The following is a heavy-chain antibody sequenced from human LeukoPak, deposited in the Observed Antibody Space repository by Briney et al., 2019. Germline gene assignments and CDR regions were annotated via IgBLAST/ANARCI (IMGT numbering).Heavy chain of an antibody. CDR3: AQGYSSGWFPN. Sequence: GGSLRLSCAVSGFTVTNYGMSWVRQAPGKGLEWISAINLNGDTKYYADSVKGRFTISRDHSENTLYLQMNSLRTEDTAVYYCAQGYSSGWFPNWGQGSLVSVSS. D-gene: IGHD6-19*01. CDR2: INLNGDTK. V-gene: IGHV3-23*01. CDR1: GFTVTNYG. J-gene: IGHJ4*02.